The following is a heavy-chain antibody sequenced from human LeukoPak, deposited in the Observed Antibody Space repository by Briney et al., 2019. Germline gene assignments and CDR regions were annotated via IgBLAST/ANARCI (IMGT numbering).Heavy chain of an antibody. V-gene: IGHV3-7*01. Sequence: PGGSLRLSCAASGFTFSSYWMSWVRQAPGKGLEWVANIKQDGSEKYYVDSVKGRFTISRDNAKNSLYLQMNSLRAEDTAVYYCAKGQWELRLEGIDYWGQGTLVTVSS. CDR3: AKGQWELRLEGIDY. D-gene: IGHD1-26*01. CDR2: IKQDGSEK. J-gene: IGHJ4*02. CDR1: GFTFSSYW.